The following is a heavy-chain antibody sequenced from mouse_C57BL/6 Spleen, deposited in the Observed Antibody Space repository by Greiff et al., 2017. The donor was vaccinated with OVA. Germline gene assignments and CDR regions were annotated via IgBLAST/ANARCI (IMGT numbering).Heavy chain of an antibody. Sequence: EVQLQQSGPVLVKPGASVKMSCKASGYTFTDYYMNWVKQSHGKSLEWIGVINPYNGGTSYNQKFKGKATLTVDKSSSTAYMELNSLTSEDSAVDYCARRGFNYYDLDVWGTGTTVTVSS. CDR3: ARRGFNYYDLDV. CDR2: INPYNGGT. D-gene: IGHD1-1*01. J-gene: IGHJ1*03. V-gene: IGHV1-19*01. CDR1: GYTFTDYY.